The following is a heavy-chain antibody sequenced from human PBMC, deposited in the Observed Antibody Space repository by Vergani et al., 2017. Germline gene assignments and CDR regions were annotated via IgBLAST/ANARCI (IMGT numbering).Heavy chain of an antibody. CDR1: GYTLTDLS. CDR3: AGSYDISGYYHYFDY. Sequence: QVQLVQSGAEVKKPGASVKVSCKVSGYTLTDLSIHWVRQGPGKGLEWMGGFDPEDGETIYAQKFQGRVTMTEDTSTDTAYMELSSLRSEDTAVYFCAGSYDISGYYHYFDYGGQGTLVTVSS. CDR2: FDPEDGET. J-gene: IGHJ4*02. V-gene: IGHV1-24*01. D-gene: IGHD3-22*01.